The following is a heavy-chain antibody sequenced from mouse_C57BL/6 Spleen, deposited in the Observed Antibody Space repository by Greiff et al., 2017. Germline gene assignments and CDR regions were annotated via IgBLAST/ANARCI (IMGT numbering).Heavy chain of an antibody. J-gene: IGHJ2*01. CDR2: INPGSGGT. Sequence: QVQLQQSGAELVRPGTSVKVSCKASGYAFTNYLIEWVKQRPGQGLEWIGVINPGSGGTNYNEQFKGKATLTADNASSTAYMQLSRLTSEDSAVYVCARDYGNTYFDYWGQGTTRTGSS. CDR3: ARDYGNTYFDY. V-gene: IGHV1-54*01. CDR1: GYAFTNYL. D-gene: IGHD2-1*01.